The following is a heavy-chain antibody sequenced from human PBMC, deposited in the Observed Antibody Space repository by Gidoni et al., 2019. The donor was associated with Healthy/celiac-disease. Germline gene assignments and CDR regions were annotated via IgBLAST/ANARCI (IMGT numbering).Heavy chain of an antibody. CDR1: GFTFSRYA. J-gene: IGHJ4*02. CDR2: ISGSGGST. V-gene: IGHV3-23*01. Sequence: EVQLLESGGGLVQPGGSLRLSCAASGFTFSRYAMSWFRQAPGKGLEWVSAISGSGGSTYYADSVKGRFTISRDNSKNTLYLQMNSLRAEDTAVYYCAKDGSAYSSSWGFFRYWGQGTLVTVSS. CDR3: AKDGSAYSSSWGFFRY. D-gene: IGHD6-6*01.